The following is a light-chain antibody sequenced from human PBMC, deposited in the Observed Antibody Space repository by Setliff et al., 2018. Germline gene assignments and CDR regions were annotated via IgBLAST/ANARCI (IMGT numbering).Light chain of an antibody. V-gene: IGLV2-8*01. CDR3: GSYAGYNNFYV. CDR1: SSDVGGYNR. J-gene: IGLJ1*01. CDR2: EVT. Sequence: QSALAQPPSASGSPGQSVTISCTGTSSDVGGYNRVSWYQQYPGKAPKVMIYEVTKRPSGVPDRFSDSKSGNTASLTVSGLQAEGEGDYYCGSYAGYNNFYVFGTGTKV.